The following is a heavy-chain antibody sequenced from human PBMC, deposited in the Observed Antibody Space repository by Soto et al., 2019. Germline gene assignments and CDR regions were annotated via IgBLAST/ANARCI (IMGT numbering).Heavy chain of an antibody. V-gene: IGHV1-18*04. D-gene: IGHD4-17*01. CDR1: GYTFTSYG. CDR2: ISAYNGNT. Sequence: ASVKVSCKASGYTFTSYGFSWVRQAPGQGLEWMGWISAYNGNTNYAQKLQGGVTMTTDTSTSTAYMELRSLRSDDAAVYYCARSVGLRHAMDVWGQGTTVTVSS. J-gene: IGHJ6*02. CDR3: ARSVGLRHAMDV.